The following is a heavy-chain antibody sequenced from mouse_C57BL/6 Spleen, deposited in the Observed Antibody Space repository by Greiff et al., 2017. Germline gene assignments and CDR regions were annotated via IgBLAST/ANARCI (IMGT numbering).Heavy chain of an antibody. CDR3: ARDYAMDY. CDR1: GYTFTSYW. Sequence: QVQLQQPGAELVRPGTSVKLSCKASGYTFTSYWMHWVKQRPGQGLEWIGVIDPSDSYTNYNQKFEGKATLTVNTSSSTAYIQLSSLTSEDSAVYYCARDYAMDYWGQGTSVTVSS. J-gene: IGHJ4*01. CDR2: IDPSDSYT. V-gene: IGHV1-59*01.